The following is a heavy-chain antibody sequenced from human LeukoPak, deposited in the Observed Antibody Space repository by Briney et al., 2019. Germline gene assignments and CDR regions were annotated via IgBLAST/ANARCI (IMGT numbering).Heavy chain of an antibody. CDR2: INHSGST. D-gene: IGHD6-13*01. Sequence: SETLSLTCAVYGGSFSGYYWSWIRQPPGKGLEWIGEINHSGSTNYNPSLKSRVTISVDTSKDQFSLKLSSVTAADTAVYYCARKGIPLRYYYYYYMDVWGKGTTVTVSS. J-gene: IGHJ6*03. V-gene: IGHV4-34*01. CDR3: ARKGIPLRYYYYYYMDV. CDR1: GGSFSGYY.